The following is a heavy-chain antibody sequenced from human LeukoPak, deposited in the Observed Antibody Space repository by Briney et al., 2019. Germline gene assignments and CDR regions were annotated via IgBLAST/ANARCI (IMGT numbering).Heavy chain of an antibody. CDR3: ARDGVAGTYYMDV. Sequence: GGSLRLSCAASGFTFSSYSMNWVRQAPGKGLEWVSYISSSSSSTIYYADSVKGRFTISRDNAKNSLYLQMNSLRAEDTAVYYCARDGVAGTYYMDVWGKGTTVTVSS. D-gene: IGHD6-19*01. J-gene: IGHJ6*03. CDR2: ISSSSSSTI. V-gene: IGHV3-48*01. CDR1: GFTFSSYS.